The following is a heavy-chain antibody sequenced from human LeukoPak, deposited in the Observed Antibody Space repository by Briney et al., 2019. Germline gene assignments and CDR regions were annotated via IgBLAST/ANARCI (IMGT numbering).Heavy chain of an antibody. J-gene: IGHJ6*02. Sequence: GASVNVSCKASGYTFTSYGISWVRQAPGQGLEWMGWISAYNGNTNYAQKLQGRVTMTTDTSTSTAYMELRSLRSDDTAVYYCARDSATVTTLKSYYYYYGMDVWGQGTTVTVSS. V-gene: IGHV1-18*01. CDR1: GYTFTSYG. D-gene: IGHD4-17*01. CDR2: ISAYNGNT. CDR3: ARDSATVTTLKSYYYYYGMDV.